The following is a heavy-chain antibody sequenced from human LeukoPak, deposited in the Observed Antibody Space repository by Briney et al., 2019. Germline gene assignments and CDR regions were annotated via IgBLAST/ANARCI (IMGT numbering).Heavy chain of an antibody. Sequence: SETLSLTCTVSGYSISNGYYWGWVWQPPGKGLEWIGTIHHSGTTYYSPSLRSRVTTSVDTSKNQFSLSLSSVTAADTAVYYCARSYYDTRGRFDPWGQGTLVTVSS. CDR1: GYSISNGYY. CDR2: IHHSGTT. V-gene: IGHV4-38-2*02. D-gene: IGHD3-22*01. CDR3: ARSYYDTRGRFDP. J-gene: IGHJ5*02.